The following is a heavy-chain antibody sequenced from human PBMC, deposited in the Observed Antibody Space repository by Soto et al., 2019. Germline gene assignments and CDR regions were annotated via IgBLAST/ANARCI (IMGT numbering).Heavy chain of an antibody. V-gene: IGHV3-15*07. Sequence: GGSPELCSAACGYSFGISAVAWSLQAPGKGPEWVSSIDGGTTDYAAPVKGRFTISRDDSKNTLYLEMNSLTTEDTALYYCTTEPATTVTNPYFAIDVWGQGTMVTVSS. CDR1: GYSFGISA. D-gene: IGHD4-17*01. CDR3: TTEPATTVTNPYFAIDV. J-gene: IGHJ6*02. CDR2: IDGGTT.